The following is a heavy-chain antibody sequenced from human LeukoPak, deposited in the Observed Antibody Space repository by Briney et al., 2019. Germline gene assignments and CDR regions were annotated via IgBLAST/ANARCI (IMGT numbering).Heavy chain of an antibody. J-gene: IGHJ4*02. CDR2: ISYDGSNN. D-gene: IGHD3-10*01. Sequence: GGSLRLSCAASGFTFSGYGMHWVRQAPGKGLEWVAAISYDGSNNYYADSVKGRFTISRDNSKNTLYLQMDSLRAEDTAVYYCAKVYRNLLLVWFGEPFDYWGQGTLVSVSS. CDR1: GFTFSGYG. CDR3: AKVYRNLLLVWFGEPFDY. V-gene: IGHV3-30*18.